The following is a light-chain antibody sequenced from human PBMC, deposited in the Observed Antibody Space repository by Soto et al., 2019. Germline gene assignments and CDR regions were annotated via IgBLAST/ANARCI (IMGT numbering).Light chain of an antibody. J-gene: IGKJ3*01. CDR2: GAS. CDR3: LQLFMYPPS. CDR1: QGIINY. V-gene: IGKV1-9*01. Sequence: IQLTQSPSSLSASVGDRVTITCRASQGIINYLAWYQQKPGKAPKLLIYGASTLQSGVPSRFGGSGSGTDFTLTVSSLQPEDFATYYCLQLFMYPPSVGPGTKVDIK.